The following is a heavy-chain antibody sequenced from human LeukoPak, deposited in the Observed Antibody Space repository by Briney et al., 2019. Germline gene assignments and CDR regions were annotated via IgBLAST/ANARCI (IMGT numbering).Heavy chain of an antibody. J-gene: IGHJ4*02. CDR3: AKGNSGSYYPDY. CDR2: ISWNSGSI. CDR1: GFTFDDYA. Sequence: GGSLRLPCAASGFTFDDYAMHWVRQAPGKGLEWVSGISWNSGSIGYADSVKGRFTISRDNAKNSLYLQMNSLRAEDTALYYCAKGNSGSYYPDYWGQGTLVTVSS. V-gene: IGHV3-9*01. D-gene: IGHD3-10*01.